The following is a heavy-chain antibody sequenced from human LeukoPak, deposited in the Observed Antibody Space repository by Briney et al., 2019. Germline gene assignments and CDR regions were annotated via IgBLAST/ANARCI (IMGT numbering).Heavy chain of an antibody. CDR3: AKDPISYSKLGLGGEFDY. D-gene: IGHD6-13*01. CDR2: ISGSGGST. V-gene: IGHV3-23*01. CDR1: GFTFSSYA. J-gene: IGHJ4*02. Sequence: PGGSLRLSCAASGFTFSSYAMSWVRQAPGKGLEWVSAISGSGGSTYYADSGKGRFTISRDNSKNTLYLQMNSLRAEDTAVYYCAKDPISYSKLGLGGEFDYWGQGTLVTVSS.